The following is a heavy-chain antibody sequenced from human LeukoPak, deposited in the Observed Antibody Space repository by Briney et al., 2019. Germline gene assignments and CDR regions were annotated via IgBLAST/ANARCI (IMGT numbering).Heavy chain of an antibody. D-gene: IGHD5-12*01. Sequence: GGSLRLSCAASGFTFSNAWMSWVRQAPGKGLEWVGRIKSKTDGGTTDYAAPVKGRFTISRDNSKNTLYLQMNSLRAEDTAVYYCAKDLSATNVDIVATTDAFDYWGQGTLVTVSS. V-gene: IGHV3-15*01. J-gene: IGHJ4*02. CDR2: IKSKTDGGTT. CDR1: GFTFSNAW. CDR3: AKDLSATNVDIVATTDAFDY.